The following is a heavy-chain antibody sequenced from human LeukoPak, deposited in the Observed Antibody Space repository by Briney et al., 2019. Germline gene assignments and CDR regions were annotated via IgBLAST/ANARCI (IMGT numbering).Heavy chain of an antibody. Sequence: GGSLRLSCAASGFTFDDYAMHWVRQAPGECLEWVSLISCDGGSTYYADSVKGRFTISRDNSKNSLCLQMNSLRAEDNALYYCAPGDYYDSSGPGSYPWGQGTLVTVSS. CDR2: ISCDGGST. CDR3: APGDYYDSSGPGSYP. CDR1: GFTFDDYA. V-gene: IGHV3-43D*03. J-gene: IGHJ4*02. D-gene: IGHD3-22*01.